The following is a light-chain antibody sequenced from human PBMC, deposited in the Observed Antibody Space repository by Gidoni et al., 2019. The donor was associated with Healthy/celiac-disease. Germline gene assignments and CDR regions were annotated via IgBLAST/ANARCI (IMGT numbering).Light chain of an antibody. Sequence: IQMTQSPSSLSASVGGRVTITCQVSQYISNYLNWYQQKPGKAPKLLIYDASNLAPGVPSRFSGSGYGTDFTFTISSLQPEKIATYYCQQYDNLPRRFGQGTKVEIK. CDR1: QYISNY. V-gene: IGKV1-33*01. CDR2: DAS. J-gene: IGKJ1*01. CDR3: QQYDNLPRR.